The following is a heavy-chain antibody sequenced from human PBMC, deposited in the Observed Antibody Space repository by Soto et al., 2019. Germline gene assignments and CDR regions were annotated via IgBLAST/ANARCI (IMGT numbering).Heavy chain of an antibody. D-gene: IGHD2-2*01. CDR2: ISGSGGST. Sequence: EVQLLESGGGLVQPGGSLRLSCAASGFTFSSYAMSWVRQAPGKGLEWVSAISGSGGSTYYADSVKGRFTISRDNSKNPLYLQMNSLRAEDTAVYYCAKYYCSSTSCYAGDWYFDLWGRGTLVTVSS. J-gene: IGHJ2*01. V-gene: IGHV3-23*01. CDR1: GFTFSSYA. CDR3: AKYYCSSTSCYAGDWYFDL.